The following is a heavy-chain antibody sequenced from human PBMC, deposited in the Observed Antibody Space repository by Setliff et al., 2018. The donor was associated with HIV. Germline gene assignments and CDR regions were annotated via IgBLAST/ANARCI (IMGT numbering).Heavy chain of an antibody. CDR1: AYSLSSGYY. V-gene: IGHV4-38-2*01. J-gene: IGHJ4*02. CDR2: ISHSGST. CDR3: ARHEITMVRGVTIKAGYSFDY. Sequence: SEILSLTCALSAYSLSSGYYWGWIRRPPGKGLEWIGSISHSGSTYYNPSLKSRVTISVDTSKNQFSLKLSSVTAADTAVYYLARHEITMVRGVTIKAGYSFDYGGQGTLVTVSS. D-gene: IGHD3-10*01.